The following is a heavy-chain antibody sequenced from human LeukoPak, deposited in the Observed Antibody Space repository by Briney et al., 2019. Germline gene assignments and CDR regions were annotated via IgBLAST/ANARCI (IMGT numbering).Heavy chain of an antibody. CDR3: TSSRIAAAGTQIGY. V-gene: IGHV3-73*01. CDR1: GFTFSGSA. CDR2: IRSKANSYAT. J-gene: IGHJ4*02. Sequence: PGGSLRLSCAASGFTFSGSAMHWVRQASGKGLEWVGRIRSKANSYATAYAASVKGRFTISRDDSKNTAYLQMNSLKTEDTAVYYCTSSRIAAAGTQIGYWGQGTLVTVSS. D-gene: IGHD6-13*01.